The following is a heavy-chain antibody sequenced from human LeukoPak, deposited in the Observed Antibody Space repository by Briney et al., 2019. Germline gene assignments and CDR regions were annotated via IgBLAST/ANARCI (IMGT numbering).Heavy chain of an antibody. CDR3: ARDPIVGATTYGLSSDY. J-gene: IGHJ4*02. V-gene: IGHV4-4*02. D-gene: IGHD1-26*01. Sequence: PSGTLSLTCAVSGGSISSSNWWSWVRQPPGKGLEWIGEIYHSGSTNYNPSLKSRVTISVDKSKNQFSLKLSSVTAADTAVYYCARDPIVGATTYGLSSDYWGQGTLVTVSS. CDR1: GGSISSSNW. CDR2: IYHSGST.